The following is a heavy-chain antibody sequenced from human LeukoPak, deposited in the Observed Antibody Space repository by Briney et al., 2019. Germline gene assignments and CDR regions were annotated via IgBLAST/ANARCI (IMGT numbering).Heavy chain of an antibody. CDR1: VHSISSSSCF. D-gene: IGHD7-27*01. J-gene: IGHJ3*02. CDR3: ARQDWGSLAFDI. V-gene: IGHV4-39*01. CDR2: IYYSGST. Sequence: SETLSLPCTLSVHSISSSSCFWRWIRQPPGKGLEWIGRIYYSGSTYYNPSLKSRVTISVDTSKNQFSLKLSSVTAADTAVYYCARQDWGSLAFDIWGQGTMVTVSS.